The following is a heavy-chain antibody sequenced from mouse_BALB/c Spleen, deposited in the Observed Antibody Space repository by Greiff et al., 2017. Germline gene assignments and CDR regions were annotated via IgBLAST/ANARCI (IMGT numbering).Heavy chain of an antibody. J-gene: IGHJ3*01. Sequence: EVKLEESGGGLVKPGGSLKLSCAASGFTFSSYAMSWVRQSPEKRLEWVAEISSGGSYTYYPDTVTGRFTISRDNAKNTLYLEMSSLRSEDTAMYYCARIYYDYDGFAYWGQGTLVTVSA. CDR1: GFTFSSYA. V-gene: IGHV5-9-4*01. CDR2: ISSGGSYT. CDR3: ARIYYDYDGFAY. D-gene: IGHD2-4*01.